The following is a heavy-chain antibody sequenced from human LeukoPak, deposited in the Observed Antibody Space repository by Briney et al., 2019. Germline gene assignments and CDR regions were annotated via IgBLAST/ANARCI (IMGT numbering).Heavy chain of an antibody. Sequence: SETLSLTCTLSGGSISQYYLSWIRQPPGKGPEWIGYVYRSGNTNYNPSLKSRVTISVDTSKNHFSLNLTSVTAADTAVYYCARVKDFAYSFFDLWGRGTLVTVSS. CDR1: GGSISQYY. CDR2: VYRSGNT. CDR3: ARVKDFAYSFFDL. V-gene: IGHV4-59*01. J-gene: IGHJ2*01.